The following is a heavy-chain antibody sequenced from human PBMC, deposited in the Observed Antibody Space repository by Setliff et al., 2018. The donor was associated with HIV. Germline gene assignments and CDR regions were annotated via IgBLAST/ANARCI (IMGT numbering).Heavy chain of an antibody. Sequence: RASVKVSCKASGGTFKNDVISWVRQAPGQGLEWMGGITPVFGTANYAQKFQGRVTIIADESTSTAYMEISNLRSEDTAVYYCARGSLLRRTVSNLFETVDYWDYYLDVWGKGTTVTVS. CDR3: ARGSLLRRTVSNLFETVDYWDYYLDV. CDR1: GGTFKNDV. CDR2: ITPVFGTA. J-gene: IGHJ6*03. V-gene: IGHV1-69*13. D-gene: IGHD4-17*01.